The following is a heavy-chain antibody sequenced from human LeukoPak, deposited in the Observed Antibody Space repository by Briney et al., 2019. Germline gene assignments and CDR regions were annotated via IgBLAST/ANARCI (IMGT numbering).Heavy chain of an antibody. CDR1: GGSFSGYY. Sequence: SGTLSLTCAVYGGSFSGYYWSWIRQPPGKGLEWIGEINHSGSTNYNPSLKSRVTISEDTSKNQFSLKLSSVTAADTAVYYCASRYCSSTSCYYGAYNWFDPWGQGTLVTVSS. V-gene: IGHV4-34*01. D-gene: IGHD2-2*01. CDR3: ASRYCSSTSCYYGAYNWFDP. J-gene: IGHJ5*02. CDR2: INHSGST.